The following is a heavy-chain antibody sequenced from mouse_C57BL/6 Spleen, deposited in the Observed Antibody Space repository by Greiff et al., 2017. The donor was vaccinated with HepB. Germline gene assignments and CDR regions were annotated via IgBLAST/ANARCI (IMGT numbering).Heavy chain of an antibody. CDR1: GYTFTSYW. D-gene: IGHD1-1*01. Sequence: VQLQQPGAELVKPGASVKLSCKASGYTFTSYWMHWVKQRPGQGLEWIGMIHPNSGSTNYNEKFKSKATLTVDKSSSTAYMQLSSLTSEDSAVYYCARERDYYGSSYEYFDVWGTGTTVTVSS. J-gene: IGHJ1*03. V-gene: IGHV1-64*01. CDR3: ARERDYYGSSYEYFDV. CDR2: IHPNSGST.